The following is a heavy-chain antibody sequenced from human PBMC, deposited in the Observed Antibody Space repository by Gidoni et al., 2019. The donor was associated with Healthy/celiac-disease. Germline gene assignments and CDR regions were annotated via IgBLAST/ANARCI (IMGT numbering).Heavy chain of an antibody. J-gene: IGHJ3*02. CDR3: AKDQHRSRYCSGGSCYNDAFDI. Sequence: VQPLESGGGLVQPGGSLSLPCAASGFPFSSYAMSCVRQAPAKGLEWVSAISDSGGSTYYADSMKGRFTISRDNSKNTLYLQMNSLRAEDTAVYYCAKDQHRSRYCSGGSCYNDAFDIWGQGTMVTVSS. D-gene: IGHD2-15*01. CDR2: ISDSGGST. V-gene: IGHV3-23*01. CDR1: GFPFSSYA.